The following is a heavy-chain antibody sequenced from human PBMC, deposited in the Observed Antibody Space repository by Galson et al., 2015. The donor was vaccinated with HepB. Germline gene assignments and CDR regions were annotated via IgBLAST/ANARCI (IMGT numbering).Heavy chain of an antibody. CDR1: GFTFSNAW. Sequence: SLRLSCAASGFTFSNAWMSWVRQAPGKGLEWVGRIKSKTDGGTTDYAAPVKGRFTISRDDSKNTLYLQVNSLKTEDTAVYYCTTGVTMVRTLMWDGGFDYWGQGTLVTVSS. D-gene: IGHD3-10*01. V-gene: IGHV3-15*01. CDR2: IKSKTDGGTT. J-gene: IGHJ4*02. CDR3: TTGVTMVRTLMWDGGFDY.